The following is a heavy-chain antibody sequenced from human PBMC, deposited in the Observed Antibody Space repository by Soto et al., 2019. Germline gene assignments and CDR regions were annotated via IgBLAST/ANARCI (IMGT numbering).Heavy chain of an antibody. V-gene: IGHV3-30-3*01. Sequence: GGSLRLSCAASGFTFSSYAMHWVRQAPGKGLEWVAVISYDGSNKYYADSVKGRFTISRDNSKNTLYLQMNSLRAEDTAVYYCASCSSTSCYRVVTYYYYGMDVWGQGTTVTVSS. J-gene: IGHJ6*02. CDR3: ASCSSTSCYRVVTYYYYGMDV. CDR1: GFTFSSYA. CDR2: ISYDGSNK. D-gene: IGHD2-2*01.